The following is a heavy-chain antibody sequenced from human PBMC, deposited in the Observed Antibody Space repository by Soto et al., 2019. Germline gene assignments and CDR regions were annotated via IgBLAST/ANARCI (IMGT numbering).Heavy chain of an antibody. D-gene: IGHD5-12*01. J-gene: IGHJ4*02. Sequence: SLRLSCADSGFTVSSTYMSWVRQAPGKGLEWISIIYSGGSTFYADSVKGRFTISRDNSKNTLYLQMNSLRAEDTAVYYCARGVPITPGTFDYRGQGTLVTVSS. V-gene: IGHV3-53*01. CDR2: IYSGGST. CDR1: GFTVSSTY. CDR3: ARGVPITPGTFDY.